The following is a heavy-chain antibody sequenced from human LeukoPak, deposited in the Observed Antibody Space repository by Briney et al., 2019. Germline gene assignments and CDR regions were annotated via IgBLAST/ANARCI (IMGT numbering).Heavy chain of an antibody. V-gene: IGHV1-69*10. J-gene: IGHJ6*02. D-gene: IGHD4-11*01. CDR2: IIPILGIA. Sequence: SVKVSCKASGGTFSSYAISWVRQAPGQGLEWMGRIIPILGIAYYAQKFQGSVTMTADKSTSTAYMELISLRSEDTGVYYCARADYGNRYYYYYGMDVWGQGTAVTVFS. CDR3: ARADYGNRYYYYYGMDV. CDR1: GGTFSSYA.